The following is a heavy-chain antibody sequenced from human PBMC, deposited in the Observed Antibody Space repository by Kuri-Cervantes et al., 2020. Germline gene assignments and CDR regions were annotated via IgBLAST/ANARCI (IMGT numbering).Heavy chain of an antibody. J-gene: IGHJ4*02. V-gene: IGHV3-33*08. CDR2: IWYDGSNK. Sequence: GGSLRLSCAASGFTFSSYGMHWVRQAPGKGLEWVAVIWYDGSNKYYADSVKGRFTISRGNSKNTLSLQMNGLSAEDAAIYYCTRGLGYYFDYWGQGTLVTVSS. CDR3: TRGLGYYFDY. D-gene: IGHD3-10*01. CDR1: GFTFSSYG.